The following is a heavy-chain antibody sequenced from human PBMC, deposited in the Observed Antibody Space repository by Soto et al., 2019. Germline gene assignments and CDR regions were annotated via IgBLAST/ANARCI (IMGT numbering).Heavy chain of an antibody. CDR3: ARLEGYSYGTNWFDP. CDR1: GGSISSSSYY. Sequence: SETLSLTCTVSGGSISSSSYYWGWIRQPPGKGLEWIGSIYYSGSTYYNPSLKSRVTISVDTSKNQFSLKLSSVTAADTAVYYCARLEGYSYGTNWFDPWGQGTLVTVS. J-gene: IGHJ5*02. V-gene: IGHV4-39*01. CDR2: IYYSGST. D-gene: IGHD5-18*01.